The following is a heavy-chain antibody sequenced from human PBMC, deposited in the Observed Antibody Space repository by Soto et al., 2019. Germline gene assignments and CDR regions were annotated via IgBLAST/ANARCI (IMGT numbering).Heavy chain of an antibody. J-gene: IGHJ4*02. CDR3: ARTGGYYEYYFDY. Sequence: QVQLQQWGAGLLKPSETLSLTCAVYGGSFSGYYWSWIRQPPGKGLEWIGEINHSGSTNYNPSLKSRVTISVDTSKNQFSRKLSAVTAADTAVYYCARTGGYYEYYFDYWGQGTLVTVSS. CDR1: GGSFSGYY. V-gene: IGHV4-34*01. CDR2: INHSGST. D-gene: IGHD3-22*01.